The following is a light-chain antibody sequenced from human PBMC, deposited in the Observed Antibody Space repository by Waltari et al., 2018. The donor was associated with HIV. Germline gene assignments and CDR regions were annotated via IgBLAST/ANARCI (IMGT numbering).Light chain of an antibody. CDR1: QSISSW. J-gene: IGKJ4*01. V-gene: IGKV1-12*01. CDR3: QQVDSFPRS. Sequence: DIQMTQSPSSVSASVGDRVTIACRASQSISSWLAWYQQKPGQAPKLLIYAAATLQSGVPSRFSGSGSGTDFTLTISSLQPEDFATYYCQQVDSFPRSFGGGTKVEIK. CDR2: AAA.